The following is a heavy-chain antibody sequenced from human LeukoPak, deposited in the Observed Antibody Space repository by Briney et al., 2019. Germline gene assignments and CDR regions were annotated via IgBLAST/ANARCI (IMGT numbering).Heavy chain of an antibody. CDR1: GFTFSNAW. J-gene: IGHJ4*02. Sequence: PGGSLRLSCAASGFTFSNAWMSWVRQAPGKGLEWVGRIKSKTDGGTTDYAAPVKGRFTISRDDSKNTLYLQMNSLKTEDTAVYYCTTVWRWELLYYWEGMFDYWGQGTLVTVSS. CDR2: IKSKTDGGTT. D-gene: IGHD1-26*01. CDR3: TTVWRWELLYYWEGMFDY. V-gene: IGHV3-15*01.